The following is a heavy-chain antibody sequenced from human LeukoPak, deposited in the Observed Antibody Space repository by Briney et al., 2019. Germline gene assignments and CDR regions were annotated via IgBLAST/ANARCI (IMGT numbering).Heavy chain of an antibody. D-gene: IGHD1-26*01. Sequence: GGSLRLSCTASGFTFDVYAMHWVRHAPGKGLEWVSGISWNSDYIGYADSVKGRFTISRDNAKNSLYLQVNSLRAEDTALYYCAKDRYRSGSYSHFDYWGQGTLVTVSS. V-gene: IGHV3-9*01. J-gene: IGHJ4*02. CDR2: ISWNSDYI. CDR3: AKDRYRSGSYSHFDY. CDR1: GFTFDVYA.